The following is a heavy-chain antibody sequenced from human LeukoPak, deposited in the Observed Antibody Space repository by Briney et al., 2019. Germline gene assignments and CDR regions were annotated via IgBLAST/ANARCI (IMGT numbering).Heavy chain of an antibody. J-gene: IGHJ4*02. V-gene: IGHV3-48*03. CDR1: GFTFSSHE. CDR3: ARDSGSGTSGNEFDY. CDR2: ISEGGDLI. Sequence: PGGSLRLSCAASGFTFSSHEMNWVRKAAGKGREWVSYISEGGDLIYYAEFVKGRFTVSRDNAKNVLFLQMSVLRVEDTAVYYCARDSGSGTSGNEFDYWGQGTLVSVSS. D-gene: IGHD1/OR15-1a*01.